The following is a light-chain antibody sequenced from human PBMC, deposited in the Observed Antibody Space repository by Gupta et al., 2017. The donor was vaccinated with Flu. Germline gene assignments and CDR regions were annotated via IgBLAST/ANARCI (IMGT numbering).Light chain of an antibody. CDR2: EVS. CDR1: SSDVGSYNR. CDR3: SSYTSRYTFV. Sequence: QSALTQPPSVSGSPGQSVTISCTGTSSDVGSYNRVSWYQQPPGTVPKLMIYEVSKRPSGVPDRFSGSKSGNTASLTISGLQGEDEADYYCSSYTSRYTFVFGTGTKVTVL. V-gene: IGLV2-18*02. J-gene: IGLJ1*01.